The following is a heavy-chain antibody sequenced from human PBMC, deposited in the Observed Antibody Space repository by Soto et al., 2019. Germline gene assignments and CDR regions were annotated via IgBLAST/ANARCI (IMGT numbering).Heavy chain of an antibody. Sequence: ASLKVSCKPSGYSFSDYFIQWVRQAPGQGLEWVAWINPKTAATNYAKKFQGRVSLTWDTSSTTAYMELTRLRPDDTAVYYCARIKWGLNYYNGMEVWGQGTTVTVSS. V-gene: IGHV1-2*02. D-gene: IGHD1-26*01. CDR2: INPKTAAT. CDR3: ARIKWGLNYYNGMEV. CDR1: GYSFSDYF. J-gene: IGHJ6*02.